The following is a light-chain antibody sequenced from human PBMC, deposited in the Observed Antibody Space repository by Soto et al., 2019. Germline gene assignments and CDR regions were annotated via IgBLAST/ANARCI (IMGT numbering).Light chain of an antibody. CDR1: NIGSKS. Sequence: SYELTQAPSVSAAPGQAARITCEGNNIGSKSVHWYQQKPGQAPVLVVYDDTDRPSGIPGRISGSNSGNTATLTISRVEAGDEADYYCQVWDRSSDHYVFGTGTKVTVL. V-gene: IGLV3-21*02. CDR3: QVWDRSSDHYV. J-gene: IGLJ1*01. CDR2: DDT.